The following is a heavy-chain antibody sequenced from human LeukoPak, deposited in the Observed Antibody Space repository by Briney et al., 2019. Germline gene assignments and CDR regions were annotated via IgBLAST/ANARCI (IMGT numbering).Heavy chain of an antibody. CDR1: GGSISSGDYY. D-gene: IGHD4-23*01. Sequence: SETLSLTCTVSGGSISSGDYYWSWIRQPPGKGLEWIGYIYYCGSTSYNPSLKSRVTISVDTSKNQFSLKLSSVTAADTAVYYCARDLLNEGNHLDYWGQGTLVTVSS. J-gene: IGHJ4*02. CDR3: ARDLLNEGNHLDY. V-gene: IGHV4-30-4*01. CDR2: IYYCGST.